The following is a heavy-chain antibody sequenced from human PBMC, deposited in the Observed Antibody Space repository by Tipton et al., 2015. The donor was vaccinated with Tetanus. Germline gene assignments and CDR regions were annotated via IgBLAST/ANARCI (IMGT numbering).Heavy chain of an antibody. CDR2: IYPADSDT. J-gene: IGHJ4*02. CDR1: GYIFTNYW. CDR3: ARAHCSDGVCNFDF. D-gene: IGHD2-8*01. V-gene: IGHV5-51*01. Sequence: QLVQSGGEVKKPGESLKISCKGSGYIFTNYWIGWVRQMPGKGLEWMGIIYPADSDTRYSTYFQGQVTISVDKSINTAYLQWSSLKASDTSMFYCARAHCSDGVCNFDFWGQGALVTVAS.